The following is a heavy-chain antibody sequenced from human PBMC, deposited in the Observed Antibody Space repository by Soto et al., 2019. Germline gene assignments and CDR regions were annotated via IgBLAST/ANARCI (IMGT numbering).Heavy chain of an antibody. Sequence: QVRLQESGPGLVKPSGTLSLACVVSGGSISGDYWWTWVRQSPGKGLEWLGEIFHSGSTNSNPSLKTRVTLSVDKSKREFSLNLTSVTAADPAVYYCARGESGSYLREGLGHYYVMDIWGQGTTVTVSS. D-gene: IGHD1-26*01. CDR1: GGSISGDYW. CDR3: ARGESGSYLREGLGHYYVMDI. V-gene: IGHV4-4*02. CDR2: IFHSGST. J-gene: IGHJ6*02.